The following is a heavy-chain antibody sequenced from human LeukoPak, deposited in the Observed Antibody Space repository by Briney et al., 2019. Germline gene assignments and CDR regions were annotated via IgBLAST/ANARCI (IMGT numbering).Heavy chain of an antibody. Sequence: SETLSLTCTVSGYSISSGYYWGWIRQPPGKGLEWIGSIYHSGSTYYNPSLKSRVTISVDTSKNQFSLKLSSVTAADTAVYYCARHGPYCRCGRCQIDFWGQGTLVTVSS. V-gene: IGHV4-38-2*02. J-gene: IGHJ4*02. CDR3: ARHGPYCRCGRCQIDF. CDR2: IYHSGST. CDR1: GYSISSGYY. D-gene: IGHD2-15*01.